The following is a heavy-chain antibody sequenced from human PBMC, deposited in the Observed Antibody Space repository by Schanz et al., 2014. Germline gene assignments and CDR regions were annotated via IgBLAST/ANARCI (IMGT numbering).Heavy chain of an antibody. J-gene: IGHJ3*01. V-gene: IGHV3-33*06. Sequence: QVQLVESGGGVVQPGRSLRLSCAASGFNFSKYGMHWVRQAPGQGLEWVAVIWCDGSKKQYADSVKGRFAISSDNSKNPLYLQMNSLRVEYSAVYYCAEVDVWGQGTMVTVSS. CDR3: AEVDV. CDR2: IWCDGSKK. CDR1: GFNFSKYG.